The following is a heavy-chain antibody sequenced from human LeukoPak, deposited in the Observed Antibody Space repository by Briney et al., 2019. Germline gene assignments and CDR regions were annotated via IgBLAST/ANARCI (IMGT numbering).Heavy chain of an antibody. CDR3: ATDYGDRDAFDI. Sequence: SETLSLTCTVSGGSISSSSYYWGWIRQPPGKGLEWIGSIYYSGSTYYNPSLKSLVTISVDTFKNQFSLKLSSVTAADTAVYYCATDYGDRDAFDIWGQGTMVPVSS. V-gene: IGHV4-39*01. CDR1: GGSISSSSYY. D-gene: IGHD4-17*01. J-gene: IGHJ3*02. CDR2: IYYSGST.